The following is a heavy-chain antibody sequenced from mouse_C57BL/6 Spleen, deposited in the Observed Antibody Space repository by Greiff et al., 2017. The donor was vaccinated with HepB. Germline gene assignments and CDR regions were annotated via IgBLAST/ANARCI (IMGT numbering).Heavy chain of an antibody. J-gene: IGHJ1*03. CDR3: ARRWGIGYGSSYDWYFDV. Sequence: VQLQQPGAELVRPGSSVKLSCKASGYTFTSYWMHWVKQRPIQGLEWIGNIDPSDSETHYNQKFKDKATLTVDKSSSTAYMQLSSLTSEDSAVYYCARRWGIGYGSSYDWYFDVWGTGTTVTVSS. V-gene: IGHV1-52*01. D-gene: IGHD1-1*01. CDR2: IDPSDSET. CDR1: GYTFTSYW.